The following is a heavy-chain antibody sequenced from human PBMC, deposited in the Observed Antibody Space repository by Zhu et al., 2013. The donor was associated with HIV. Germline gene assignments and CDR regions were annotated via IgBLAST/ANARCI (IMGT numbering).Heavy chain of an antibody. D-gene: IGHD3-16*01. J-gene: IGHJ1*01. CDR2: IYYSGST. V-gene: IGHV4-61*01. Sequence: QVQLQESGPGLVKPSETLSLTCTVSGGSVSSGSYYWSWIRQPPGKGLEWIGYIYYSGSTNYNPSLKSRVTISVDTSKNQFSLKLSSVTAADTAVYYCARDMQMTWYALGGWGQGPWSPSPQ. CDR3: ARDMQMTWYALGG. CDR1: GGSVSSGSYY.